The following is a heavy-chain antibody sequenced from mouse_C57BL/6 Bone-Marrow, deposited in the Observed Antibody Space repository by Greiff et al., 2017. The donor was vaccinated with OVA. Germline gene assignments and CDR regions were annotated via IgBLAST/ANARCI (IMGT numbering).Heavy chain of an antibody. J-gene: IGHJ3*01. Sequence: EVQVVESGPGLVKPSQSLSLTCSVTGYSITSGYYWNWIRQFPGNKLEWMGYISYDGSNNYNPSLKNRISITRDTSKNQFFLKLNSVTTEDTATYYCARRDYGSSSWFAYWGQGTLVTVSA. D-gene: IGHD1-1*01. V-gene: IGHV3-6*01. CDR2: ISYDGSN. CDR3: ARRDYGSSSWFAY. CDR1: GYSITSGYY.